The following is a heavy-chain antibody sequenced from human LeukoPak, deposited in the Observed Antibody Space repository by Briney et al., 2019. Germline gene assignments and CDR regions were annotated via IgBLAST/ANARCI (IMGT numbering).Heavy chain of an antibody. Sequence: PGRSLRLSCAASGFTFSSYGMHWVRQAPGKGLEWVAVIWYDGSNKYYADSVKGRFTISRDNSKNTLYLQMNSLRAEDTAVYYCAKDATDIVVVVAATPDYWGQGTLVTVSS. CDR2: IWYDGSNK. CDR1: GFTFSSYG. D-gene: IGHD2-15*01. V-gene: IGHV3-33*06. J-gene: IGHJ4*02. CDR3: AKDATDIVVVVAATPDY.